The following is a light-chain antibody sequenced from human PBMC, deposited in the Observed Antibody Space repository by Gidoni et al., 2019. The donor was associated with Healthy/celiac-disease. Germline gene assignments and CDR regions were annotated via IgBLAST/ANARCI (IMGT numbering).Light chain of an antibody. Sequence: IVITPSPATLSVSPGESATLSCRASPSVSSNLAWYQQKPGQAPRLLIYGASNRATGIPARCSGSGSGTEFTLNISSLQSEDFAVYYCQQYNNWPRTFGQGTKVEIK. J-gene: IGKJ1*01. CDR2: GAS. V-gene: IGKV3-15*01. CDR1: PSVSSN. CDR3: QQYNNWPRT.